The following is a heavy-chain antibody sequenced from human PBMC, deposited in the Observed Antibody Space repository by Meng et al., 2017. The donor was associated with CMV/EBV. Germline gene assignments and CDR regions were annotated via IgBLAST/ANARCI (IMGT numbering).Heavy chain of an antibody. J-gene: IGHJ4*02. CDR2: IYYSGST. CDR1: GGSISSGDYY. D-gene: IGHD1-14*01. CDR3: ARVMGPNRTPYYFDY. Sequence: QFQRRESGPGLVKPSQTLSLPCTVSGGSISSGDYYWSWIRQPPGKGLEWIGYIYYSGSTYYNPSLKSRVTISVDTSKNQFSLKLSSVTAADTAVYYCARVMGPNRTPYYFDYWGQGTLVTVSS. V-gene: IGHV4-30-4*08.